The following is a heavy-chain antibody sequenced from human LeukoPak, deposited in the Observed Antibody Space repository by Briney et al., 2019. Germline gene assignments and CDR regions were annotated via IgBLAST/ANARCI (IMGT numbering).Heavy chain of an antibody. Sequence: SQTLSLTCTVSGASISSGSYYWSWIRQPAGKGLEWIGRIYTSGSTNYNPSLKSRVTISVDTSKNQVSLKLSSVTAADTAVYYCARGQHDRSIWVNGFDYWGQGTLVTVSS. V-gene: IGHV4-61*02. J-gene: IGHJ4*02. D-gene: IGHD2-2*02. CDR1: GASISSGSYY. CDR3: ARGQHDRSIWVNGFDY. CDR2: IYTSGST.